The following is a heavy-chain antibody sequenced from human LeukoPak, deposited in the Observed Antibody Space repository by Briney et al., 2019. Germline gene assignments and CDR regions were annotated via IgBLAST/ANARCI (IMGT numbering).Heavy chain of an antibody. CDR3: ARVPGSSTSSLGNWFDP. CDR1: GGSISSGGYY. CDR2: IYHSGST. D-gene: IGHD2-2*01. J-gene: IGHJ5*02. V-gene: IGHV4-30-2*01. Sequence: SQTLSLTCTVSGGSISSGGYYWSWIRQPPGKGLEWIGYIYHSGSTYYNPSLKSRVTISVDRSKNQFSLKLSSVTAADTAVYYCARVPGSSTSSLGNWFDPWGQGTLVTVSS.